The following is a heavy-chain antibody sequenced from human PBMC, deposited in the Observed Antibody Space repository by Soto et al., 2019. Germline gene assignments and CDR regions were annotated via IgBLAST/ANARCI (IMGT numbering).Heavy chain of an antibody. J-gene: IGHJ4*02. V-gene: IGHV3-21*01. D-gene: IGHD6-19*01. CDR2: ISSNSSYI. Sequence: GGSLRLSCAASGFTFSSYSMNWVRQAPGKGLEWVSSISSNSSYIYYADSVKGRFTISRDNAKNTLYLQMNSLRAEDTAVYYCARQGYSSGWSGYFDYWGQGTLVTVSS. CDR3: ARQGYSSGWSGYFDY. CDR1: GFTFSSYS.